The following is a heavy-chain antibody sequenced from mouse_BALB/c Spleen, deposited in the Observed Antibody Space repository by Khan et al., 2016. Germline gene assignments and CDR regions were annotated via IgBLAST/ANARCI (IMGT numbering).Heavy chain of an antibody. CDR1: GYSITSDYA. J-gene: IGHJ2*01. Sequence: EVQLVESGPGLVKPSQSLSLTCTVTGYSITSDYAWNWIRQFPGNKLEWMGYISYSGSTNYNPSLNSRISITRDTSKNQFFLQLNSVTTEDTATYYCARTASIKYWGQDTTLTVSS. CDR2: ISYSGST. CDR3: ARTASIKY. D-gene: IGHD1-2*01. V-gene: IGHV3-2*02.